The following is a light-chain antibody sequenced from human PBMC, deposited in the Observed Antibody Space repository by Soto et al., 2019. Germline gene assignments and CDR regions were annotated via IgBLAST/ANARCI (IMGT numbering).Light chain of an antibody. Sequence: QSVLTQPASVSGSPGQSITISCTGTSSDVGGYNYVSWYQQHPGNAPKLMIYDVSNRPSGVSNRFSGSKSGNTASLTISGLQAEDEADYYCNSYTSSSTWVFGGGTKLTVL. CDR1: SSDVGGYNY. V-gene: IGLV2-14*03. CDR3: NSYTSSSTWV. J-gene: IGLJ3*02. CDR2: DVS.